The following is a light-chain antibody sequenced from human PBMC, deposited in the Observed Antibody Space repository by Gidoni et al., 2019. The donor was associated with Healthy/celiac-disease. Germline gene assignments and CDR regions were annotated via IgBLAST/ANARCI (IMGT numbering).Light chain of an antibody. CDR1: QSISSY. CDR3: QQSYSTPWT. J-gene: IGKJ1*01. V-gene: IGKV1-39*01. Sequence: DIRMTQSPSSLSASVGDRVTITCRASQSISSYLNWYQQKPGKAPKLLNYAASSLQSGVPSRFSGSGSGTDFTLTISSLQPEDFATYYCQQSYSTPWTFGQGTKVEIK. CDR2: AAS.